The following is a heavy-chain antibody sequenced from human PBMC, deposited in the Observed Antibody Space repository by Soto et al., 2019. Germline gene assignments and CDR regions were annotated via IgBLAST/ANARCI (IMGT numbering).Heavy chain of an antibody. V-gene: IGHV3-30*18. CDR3: AKEYYDFWSGSYNWFDP. CDR2: ISYDGSNK. D-gene: IGHD3-3*01. J-gene: IGHJ5*02. CDR1: GFTFSSYG. Sequence: GGSLRLSCAASGFTFSSYGMHWVRQAPGKGLEWVAVISYDGSNKYYADSVKGRFTISRDNSKNTLYLQMNSLRAEDTAVYYCAKEYYDFWSGSYNWFDPWGQGTLVTVSS.